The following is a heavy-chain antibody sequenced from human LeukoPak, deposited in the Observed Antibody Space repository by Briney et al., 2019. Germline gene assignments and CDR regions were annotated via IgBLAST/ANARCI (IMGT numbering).Heavy chain of an antibody. J-gene: IGHJ5*02. Sequence: GGSLRFSCAASGFTVSSNYMSWVRQAPGKGLEWVSVMYSGGKTYYADSVKGRFTISRDNSKNTLHLQMNSLRAEDTAVYYCVREGYNNTWYRSWGQGTLVTVSS. D-gene: IGHD6-13*01. CDR2: MYSGGKT. CDR1: GFTVSSNY. CDR3: VREGYNNTWYRS. V-gene: IGHV3-53*01.